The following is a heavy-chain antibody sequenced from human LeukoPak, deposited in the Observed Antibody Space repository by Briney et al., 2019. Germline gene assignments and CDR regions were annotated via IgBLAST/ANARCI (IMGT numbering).Heavy chain of an antibody. CDR2: INHSGST. Sequence: SETLSLTCAVYGGSFSGYYWSWIRQPPGKGLEWLGEINHSGSTNYNPSLKSRVTISVDTSKNQFSLKLSSVTAADTAVYYCARGPPAFRRYYYYYMDVWGKGTTVTVSS. D-gene: IGHD3-3*02. J-gene: IGHJ6*03. CDR1: GGSFSGYY. CDR3: ARGPPAFRRYYYYYMDV. V-gene: IGHV4-34*01.